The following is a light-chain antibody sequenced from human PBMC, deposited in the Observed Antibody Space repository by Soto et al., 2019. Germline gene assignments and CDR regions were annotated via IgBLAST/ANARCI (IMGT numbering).Light chain of an antibody. V-gene: IGLV1-40*01. CDR3: QSYDSSLSGSEV. J-gene: IGLJ1*01. CDR1: SSNIGAGHD. CDR2: GNG. Sequence: QTVVTQPPSVSGAPGQRVTISCTGSSSNIGAGHDVHWYQHLPGTAPKLLIYGNGNRPSGVPDRFSGSKSGTSASLAITGLQAEDEADYDGQSYDSSLSGSEVFGTGTKRTVL.